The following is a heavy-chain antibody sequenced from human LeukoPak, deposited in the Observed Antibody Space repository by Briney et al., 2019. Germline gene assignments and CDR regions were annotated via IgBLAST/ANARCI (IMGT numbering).Heavy chain of an antibody. J-gene: IGHJ4*02. V-gene: IGHV1-18*01. D-gene: IGHD3-22*01. Sequence: ASVKVSCKASGYTFINYGINWVRQAPGQGLEWVGWITPYNGNTNYAQKLQGRVTMTTDTSTSIAYMELRSMTHDDTDMYYCARRGVYYYDSSGRANYYFDFWGQGTLVTVSS. CDR3: ARRGVYYYDSSGRANYYFDF. CDR1: GYTFINYG. CDR2: ITPYNGNT.